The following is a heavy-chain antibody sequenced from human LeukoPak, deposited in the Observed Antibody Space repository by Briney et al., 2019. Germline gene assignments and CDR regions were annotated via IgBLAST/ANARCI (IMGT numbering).Heavy chain of an antibody. D-gene: IGHD3-16*01. V-gene: IGHV3-21*01. J-gene: IGHJ4*02. CDR1: GYTSSSYS. Sequence: GGSLRLSSAASGYTSSSYSMNWVRQAPGKGLEWGSSISSSSSYIYYADSVKGRFTISRDNAKHSLYLQMNSLRAEDTAVYYCATGVGQEYYFDYWGQETLVTVSS. CDR2: ISSSSSYI. CDR3: ATGVGQEYYFDY.